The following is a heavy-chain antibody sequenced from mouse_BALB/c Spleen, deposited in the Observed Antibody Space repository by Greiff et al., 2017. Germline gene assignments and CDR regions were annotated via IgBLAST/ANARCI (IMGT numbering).Heavy chain of an antibody. CDR1: GFTFSSYT. Sequence: DVMLVESGGGLVKPGGSLKLSCAASGFTFSSYTMSWVRQTPEKRLEWVATISSGGSYTYYPDSVKGRFTISRDNAKNTLYLQMSSLKSEDTAMYYCTRRLLRPWFAYWGQGTLVTVSA. V-gene: IGHV5-6-4*01. J-gene: IGHJ3*01. CDR2: ISSGGSYT. D-gene: IGHD1-1*01. CDR3: TRRLLRPWFAY.